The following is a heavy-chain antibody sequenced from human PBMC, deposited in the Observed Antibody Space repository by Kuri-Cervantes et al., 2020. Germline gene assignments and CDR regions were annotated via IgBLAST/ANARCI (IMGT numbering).Heavy chain of an antibody. CDR3: ARGKWAWQLVRSPEYYYGMDV. V-gene: IGHV4-59*01. CDR1: GGSISSYY. CDR2: IYYSGST. D-gene: IGHD6-13*01. Sequence: SETLSLRCTVSGGSISSYYLSWIRQPPGKGLEWIGHIYYSGSTNDNPSLKSRVTISVDASKNQYSLKLSSVTAADPAVYYCARGKWAWQLVRSPEYYYGMDVWGQGTTVTVSS. J-gene: IGHJ6*02.